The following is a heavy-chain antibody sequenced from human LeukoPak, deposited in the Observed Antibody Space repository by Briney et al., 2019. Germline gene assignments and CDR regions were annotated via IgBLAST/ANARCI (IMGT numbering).Heavy chain of an antibody. V-gene: IGHV3-33*01. D-gene: IGHD1-26*01. CDR3: ARDRGGSHYFDY. CDR2: IWYDGSSK. CDR1: GFTFSTYG. J-gene: IGHJ4*02. Sequence: PGGSLRLSCAASGFTFSTYGIHWVRQAPGKGLEWVAVIWYDGSSKYSADSVKGRFTFTRDNSKNTLYLQMNSLRAEHTAVYYCARDRGGSHYFDYWGQGTLVTVSS.